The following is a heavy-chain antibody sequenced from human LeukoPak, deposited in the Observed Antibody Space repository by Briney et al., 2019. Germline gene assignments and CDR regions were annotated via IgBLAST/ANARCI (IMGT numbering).Heavy chain of an antibody. V-gene: IGHV3-21*01. Sequence: GGSLRLSCAASGFTFSSYSMSWVRQAPGKGLEWVSSISSSNSYIYYADSVKGRFTISRDNAKNSLYLQMNSLRAEDTAVYYCARDDAYSSGFDFDYWGQGTLVTVSS. J-gene: IGHJ4*02. D-gene: IGHD6-19*01. CDR2: ISSSNSYI. CDR3: ARDDAYSSGFDFDY. CDR1: GFTFSSYS.